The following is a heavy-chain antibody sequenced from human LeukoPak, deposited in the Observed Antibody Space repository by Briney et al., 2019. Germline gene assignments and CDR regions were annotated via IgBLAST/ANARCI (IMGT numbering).Heavy chain of an antibody. J-gene: IGHJ4*02. CDR1: GFTFSTYW. D-gene: IGHD2-8*01. CDR3: ARLGANRSCTNGVCYYCDF. V-gene: IGHV3-7*02. CDR2: INQDGALK. Sequence: GGSLRLSCAASGFTFSTYWLSWVRQAPGKGPEWVANINQDGALKYYVDSVKGRFSISRDNAMNSLYLQLNSLRAEDTAVYYCARLGANRSCTNGVCYYCDFWGQGTLVTVSS.